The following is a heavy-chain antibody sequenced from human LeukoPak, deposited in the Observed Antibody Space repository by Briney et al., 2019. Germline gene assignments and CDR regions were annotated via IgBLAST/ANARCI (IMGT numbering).Heavy chain of an antibody. Sequence: PGGSLRLSCAASGFTFSSYAMSWVRQAPGRGLEWVSAISGSGGSTYYADSVKGRITISRDNSKNTLYLQMNSLRAEDTAVYYCAYALGLRNDYWGQGTLVTVSS. CDR2: ISGSGGST. V-gene: IGHV3-23*01. CDR1: GFTFSSYA. CDR3: AYALGLRNDY. J-gene: IGHJ4*02. D-gene: IGHD4-17*01.